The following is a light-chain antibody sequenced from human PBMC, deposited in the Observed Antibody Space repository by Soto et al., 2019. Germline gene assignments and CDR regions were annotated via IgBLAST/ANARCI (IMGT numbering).Light chain of an antibody. J-gene: IGLJ1*01. V-gene: IGLV2-14*01. CDR3: QSYDSSLSGFYV. Sequence: QSVLTQPASVSGCPGQSITISCTGTSSDVGGYNYVSWYQQHPGKAPKLMIYEVSDRPSGVSNRFSGSKSGNTASLTISGLQAEDEADYYCQSYDSSLSGFYVFGTGTKVTVL. CDR1: SSDVGGYNY. CDR2: EVS.